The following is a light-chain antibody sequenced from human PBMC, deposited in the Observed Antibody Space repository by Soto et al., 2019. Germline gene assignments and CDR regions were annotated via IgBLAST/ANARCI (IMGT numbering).Light chain of an antibody. V-gene: IGKV1-17*01. J-gene: IGKJ1*01. CDR3: QHFYTYSPWT. CDR1: QDIQNA. CDR2: AAS. Sequence: DIQMTQSPSSLSASVGDRVTITCRASQDIQNALGWYQQKPGTAPKRLIYAASSLQSGVPSRFSGSRSGTEFTLTISSLQAEDFATYYCQHFYTYSPWTFGQGTKVDIK.